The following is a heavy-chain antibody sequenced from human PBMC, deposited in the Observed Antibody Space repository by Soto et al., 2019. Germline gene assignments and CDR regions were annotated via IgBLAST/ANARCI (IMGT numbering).Heavy chain of an antibody. Sequence: ASVKVSCTASGCTFSSYAISWVRQAPGQGLEWMGGIIPIFGTANYAQKFQGRVTITADESTSTAYMELSSLRSEDTAVYYCARDERSGYGYYYYYGMDVWGQGTTVTVSS. CDR2: IIPIFGTA. CDR1: GCTFSSYA. CDR3: ARDERSGYGYYYYYGMDV. V-gene: IGHV1-69*13. D-gene: IGHD6-25*01. J-gene: IGHJ6*02.